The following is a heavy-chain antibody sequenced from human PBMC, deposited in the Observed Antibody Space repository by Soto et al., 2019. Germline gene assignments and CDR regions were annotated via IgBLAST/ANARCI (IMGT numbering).Heavy chain of an antibody. Sequence: QVQLVQSGAEVKKPGSSVKVSCKASGGTLNKHAITWVRRAPGQGLEWLGGIIPMFGIPNYPQKFQGRVTITADDSTNTSHMELHGLTSDDTAVYYCARGGTSGWLKGAYDVCGQGTMVTVSS. CDR3: ARGGTSGWLKGAYDV. CDR1: GGTLNKHA. CDR2: IIPMFGIP. J-gene: IGHJ3*01. D-gene: IGHD6-13*01. V-gene: IGHV1-69*01.